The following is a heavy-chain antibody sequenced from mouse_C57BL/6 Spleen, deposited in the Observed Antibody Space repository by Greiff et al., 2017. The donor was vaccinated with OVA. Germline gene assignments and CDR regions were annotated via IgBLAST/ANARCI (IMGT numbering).Heavy chain of an antibody. CDR3: ARGFLMISPLFDD. V-gene: IGHV5-17*01. Sequence: EVQLVESGGGLVKPGGSLKLSCAASGFTFSDYGMHWVRQAPEKGLEWVAYISSGSSTIYYADPVKGRFTLSRDNAKNTLFLQMTSLRSEDTAMYYCARGFLMISPLFDDWGQGTTLTVSS. CDR2: ISSGSSTI. D-gene: IGHD2-4*01. CDR1: GFTFSDYG. J-gene: IGHJ2*01.